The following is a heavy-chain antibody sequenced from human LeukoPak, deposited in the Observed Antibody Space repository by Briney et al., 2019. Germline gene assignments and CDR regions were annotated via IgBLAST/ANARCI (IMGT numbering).Heavy chain of an antibody. CDR1: GFTLNDYW. CDR2: IKQDGCEQ. D-gene: IGHD3-22*01. V-gene: IGHV3-7*01. CDR3: ARGKLYSSVY. Sequence: GGSLRLSCVASGFTLNDYWMTWVRQAPGKGLEWVANIKQDGCEQNYLDSVKGRFTISRDSAKNTVYLQMNSLGVEDTAVYFCARGKLYSSVYWGQGTLVTVSS. J-gene: IGHJ4*02.